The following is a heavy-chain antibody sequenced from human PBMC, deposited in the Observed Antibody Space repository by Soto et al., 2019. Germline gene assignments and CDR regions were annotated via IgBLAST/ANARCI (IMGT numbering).Heavy chain of an antibody. J-gene: IGHJ4*02. CDR1: GGSITTNTYY. Sequence: QLQLQESGPGLVKPSETLSLTCTVSGGSITTNTYYWGWIRQSPGKGLEWIGNIFCSGNTYYNPSLKIPVTMSVDTSTNPFPRKVSSVTAADTAGYYCARQFGRCFDNWGQGTPVTASS. V-gene: IGHV4-39*01. D-gene: IGHD1-26*01. CDR2: IFCSGNT. CDR3: ARQFGRCFDN.